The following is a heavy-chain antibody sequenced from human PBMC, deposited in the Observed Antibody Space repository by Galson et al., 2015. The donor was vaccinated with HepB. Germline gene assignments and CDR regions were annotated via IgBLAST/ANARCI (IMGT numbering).Heavy chain of an antibody. CDR1: GFTFSSYS. V-gene: IGHV3-30*03. CDR2: ISYNINKE. CDR3: ARVSSPRMEVNPALEY. D-gene: IGHD6-13*01. J-gene: IGHJ4*02. Sequence: SLRLSCAASGFTFSSYSMDWVHQAPGKGLEWLAVISYNINKEHYADSVKGRFTVSRDNLKNTLFLQMSSLGADDTAVYYCARVSSPRMEVNPALEYWGQGILVTVSS.